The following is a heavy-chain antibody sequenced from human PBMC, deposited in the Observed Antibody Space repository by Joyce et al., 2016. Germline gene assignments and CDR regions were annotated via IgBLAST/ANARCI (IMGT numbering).Heavy chain of an antibody. CDR2: VAFGSGNT. Sequence: QLVQSGPEVRRPATSVKVSCRPSGFPFSTAAVHWVRQAPGQHLEVIGWVAFGSGNTRYAQKFEERVTITRDISTSTAYMELRSLRSDDTAVFYCATERLGALSPWGQGTLVTVPS. J-gene: IGHJ5*02. CDR1: GFPFSTAA. V-gene: IGHV1-58*01. D-gene: IGHD1-26*01. CDR3: ATERLGALSP.